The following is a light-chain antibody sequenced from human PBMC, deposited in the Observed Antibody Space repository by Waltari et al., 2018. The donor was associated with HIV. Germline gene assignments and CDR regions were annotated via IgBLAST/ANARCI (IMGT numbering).Light chain of an antibody. Sequence: DIQLTQSPSSLSASVGDRVTITCRAGQAIGTWLAWYQQKPHKAPRSLIYAASTLQSGVPSRFSGSGSGTEFTLTISSLQPDDLATYYCQQYNSYPLTFGGGTKVEIK. CDR1: QAIGTW. CDR3: QQYNSYPLT. CDR2: AAS. V-gene: IGKV1D-16*01. J-gene: IGKJ4*01.